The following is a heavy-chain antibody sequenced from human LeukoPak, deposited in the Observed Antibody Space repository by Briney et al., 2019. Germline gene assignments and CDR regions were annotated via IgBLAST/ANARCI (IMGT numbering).Heavy chain of an antibody. CDR3: ARARNRYGSGSYYFDY. CDR1: GYSFTSYW. CDR2: IYPGDSDT. V-gene: IGHV5-51*01. J-gene: IGHJ4*02. Sequence: GESLKISCKGSGYSFTSYWIGWVRQMPGKGLEWMGIIYPGDSDTRYSPSFQGQVTISADKSISTAYPQWSSLKASDTAMYYCARARNRYGSGSYYFDYWGQGTLVTVSS. D-gene: IGHD3-10*01.